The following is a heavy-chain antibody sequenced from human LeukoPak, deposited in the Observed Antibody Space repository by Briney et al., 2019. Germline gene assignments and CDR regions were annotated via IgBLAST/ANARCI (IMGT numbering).Heavy chain of an antibody. CDR2: ISRSATTI. V-gene: IGHV3-48*01. Sequence: GGSLRLSCVASGFTSTTFGMNWVRQAPGKGLEWVSYISRSATTIYYADSVKGRFTISRDDAKSSLYLQMNSLRAEDTALYYCARMSSGYYDDYWGQGTLVTVSS. D-gene: IGHD3-22*01. J-gene: IGHJ4*02. CDR3: ARMSSGYYDDY. CDR1: GFTSTTFG.